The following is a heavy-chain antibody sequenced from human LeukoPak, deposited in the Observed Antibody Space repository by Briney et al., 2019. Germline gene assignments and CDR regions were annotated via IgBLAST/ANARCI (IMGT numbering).Heavy chain of an antibody. J-gene: IGHJ6*02. Sequence: GGSLRLSCAASGFTFSTYAVSWVRQAPGKGLEWVSDISGSGGSTYYADSVKGRFTISRDNSKDTVYPQMNSLRVDDTAVYYCAKSNREQLVRSYGLDVWGQGTTVTVSS. CDR1: GFTFSTYA. CDR2: ISGSGGST. CDR3: AKSNREQLVRSYGLDV. V-gene: IGHV3-23*01. D-gene: IGHD6-13*01.